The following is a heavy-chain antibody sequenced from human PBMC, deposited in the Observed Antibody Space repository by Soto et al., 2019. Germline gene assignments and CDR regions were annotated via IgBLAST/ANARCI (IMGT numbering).Heavy chain of an antibody. CDR1: GFTFSSYA. V-gene: IGHV3-48*02. CDR2: ISRISDVI. Sequence: GGSLRLSCAASGFTFSSYAMSWVRQAPGKGLEWVSYISRISDVIHYADYVKGRSTISRDNAENSLSLQMNSLKDEDTAVYFCARDWSYGFDNWGQGSQVTVSS. CDR3: ARDWSYGFDN. J-gene: IGHJ4*02. D-gene: IGHD5-18*01.